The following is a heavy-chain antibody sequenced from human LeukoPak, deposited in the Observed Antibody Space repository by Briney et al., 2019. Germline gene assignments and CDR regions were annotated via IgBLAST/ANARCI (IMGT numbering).Heavy chain of an antibody. Sequence: SQTLSLTFAVSGYTISSGSFGGWIRHPPGKGLEWIGSIYHTGATYYNPSLRSPVTISVDTSKHQFSLELNSVTAADTAVYYCARDRGHTISDNWFDPWGQGTLVTVSS. J-gene: IGHJ5*02. CDR2: IYHTGAT. V-gene: IGHV4-38-2*02. CDR3: ARDRGHTISDNWFDP. D-gene: IGHD3-9*01. CDR1: GYTISSGSF.